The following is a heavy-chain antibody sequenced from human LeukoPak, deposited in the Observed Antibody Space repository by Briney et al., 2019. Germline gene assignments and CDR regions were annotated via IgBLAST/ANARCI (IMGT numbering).Heavy chain of an antibody. J-gene: IGHJ3*02. D-gene: IGHD1-26*01. CDR2: IDSSSSTI. CDR3: ARDQRGSGDAFDI. Sequence: GGSLRLSCAASGFTFNIYSMNWVRQAPGKGLEWVSYIDSSSSTIYYADSVKGRFTISRDNAKNSLYLQMNSLRAEDTAVYYCARDQRGSGDAFDIWGQGTMVTVSS. V-gene: IGHV3-48*01. CDR1: GFTFNIYS.